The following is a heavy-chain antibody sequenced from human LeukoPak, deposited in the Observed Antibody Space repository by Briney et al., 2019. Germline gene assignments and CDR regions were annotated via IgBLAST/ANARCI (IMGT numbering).Heavy chain of an antibody. J-gene: IGHJ3*02. CDR3: AKVTVADDAFDI. CDR1: GFTFSSYA. D-gene: IGHD6-19*01. Sequence: GGSLRLSCAASGFTFSSYAMSWVRQAPGKGLEWVSAVSGSGGSTYYADSVKGRFTISRDNSKNTLYLQMNSLRAEDTAVYYCAKVTVADDAFDIWGQGTMVTVSS. V-gene: IGHV3-23*01. CDR2: VSGSGGST.